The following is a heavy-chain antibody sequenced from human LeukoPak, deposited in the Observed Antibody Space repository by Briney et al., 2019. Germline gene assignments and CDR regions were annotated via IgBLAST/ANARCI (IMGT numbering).Heavy chain of an antibody. J-gene: IGHJ4*02. V-gene: IGHV3-23*01. CDR2: IGGSGGRT. D-gene: IGHD5-18*01. Sequence: GGSLRLSCAASGFTFSYYAMSWVRQAPGKGLEWVSTIGGSGGRTYYADSVKGRFTISRDNAKNSLYLQMNSLRAEDTAVYYCARDRRAMVDYWGQGTLVTVSS. CDR3: ARDRRAMVDY. CDR1: GFTFSYYA.